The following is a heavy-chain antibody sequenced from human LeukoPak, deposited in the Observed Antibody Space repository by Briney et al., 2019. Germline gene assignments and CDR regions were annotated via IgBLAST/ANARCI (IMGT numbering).Heavy chain of an antibody. CDR3: ARDGGSFSYNMDV. D-gene: IGHD1-26*01. Sequence: RASVKVSCKASGYIFTSYYLHWVRQAPGQGLEWMGLINPNGDTNYAQKFQGRVTMTSDTSTSTVYMELSSLRSEDTAMYFCARDGGSFSYNMDVWGQGTTVTVSS. CDR1: GYIFTSYY. V-gene: IGHV1-46*01. J-gene: IGHJ6*02. CDR2: INPNGDT.